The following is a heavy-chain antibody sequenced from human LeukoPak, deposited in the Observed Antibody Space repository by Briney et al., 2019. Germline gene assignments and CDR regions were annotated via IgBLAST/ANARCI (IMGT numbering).Heavy chain of an antibody. V-gene: IGHV4-39*07. CDR3: ASGVAGTGMDY. Sequence: SETLSLTCIVSGGSISSISSNNYHWGWIRQPPGKGLEWIGSIYYSGSTYYNPSLKSRVTISVDTSKNQFSLKLSSVTAADTAVYYCASGVAGTGMDYWGQGTLVTVSS. D-gene: IGHD6-19*01. J-gene: IGHJ4*02. CDR1: GGSISSISSNNYH. CDR2: IYYSGST.